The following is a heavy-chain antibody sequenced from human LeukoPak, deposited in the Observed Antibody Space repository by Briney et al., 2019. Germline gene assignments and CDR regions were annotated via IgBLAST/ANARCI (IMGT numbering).Heavy chain of an antibody. D-gene: IGHD5-18*01. J-gene: IGHJ4*02. Sequence: GGSLRLSCAASGFTFSSYWMSWVRQAPGKGLEWVANIKQDGSEKYYVDSVKGRFTISRDNAKNSLYLQMNSLRAEDTAVYYCARAPGRGSYGFYYFDYWGQGTLVTVSP. V-gene: IGHV3-7*01. CDR1: GFTFSSYW. CDR3: ARAPGRGSYGFYYFDY. CDR2: IKQDGSEK.